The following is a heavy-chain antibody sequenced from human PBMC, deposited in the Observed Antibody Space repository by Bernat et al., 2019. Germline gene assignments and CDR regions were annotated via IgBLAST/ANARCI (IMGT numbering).Heavy chain of an antibody. Sequence: VQLLESGGGLVQPGGSLRLSCAASGFTFSSYAMTWIRQPPGKGLEWIGTMYYSGDTNYNPSLKSRVTISVDTSKNQFSLKLSSVTAADTAVYYCASWDRSSGYYRFDSWGQGTLVTVSS. J-gene: IGHJ4*02. V-gene: IGHV4-38-2*01. CDR1: GFTFSSYA. CDR2: MYYSGDT. CDR3: ASWDRSSGYYRFDS. D-gene: IGHD3-22*01.